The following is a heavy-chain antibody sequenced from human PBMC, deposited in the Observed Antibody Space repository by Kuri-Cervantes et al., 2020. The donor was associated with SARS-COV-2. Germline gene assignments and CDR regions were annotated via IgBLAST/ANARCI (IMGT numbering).Heavy chain of an antibody. J-gene: IGHJ4*02. CDR3: ARDYYYDSSGYYYRFDY. D-gene: IGHD3-22*01. CDR2: IIPIFGTA. CDR1: GGTFSSYA. Sequence: SVKVSCKASGGTFSSYAISWVRQAPGQGLEWMGGIIPIFGTANYAQKFQGRVTITADKSTSTAYMELSSLRSEDTAVYHCARDYYYDSSGYYYRFDYWGQGTLVTVSS. V-gene: IGHV1-69*06.